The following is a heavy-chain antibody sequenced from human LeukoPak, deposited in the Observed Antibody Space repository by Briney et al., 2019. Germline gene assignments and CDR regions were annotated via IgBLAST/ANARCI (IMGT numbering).Heavy chain of an antibody. D-gene: IGHD3-9*01. V-gene: IGHV1-2*02. CDR1: GYTFTGYY. CDR2: INPNSGGT. CDR3: ARDGPYTIFAAGGYFDY. J-gene: IGHJ4*02. Sequence: ASVKVSCKASGYTFTGYYMHWVRQAPGQGLEWMGWINPNSGGTNYAQKFQGRVTMTRDTSISTAYMELSRLRSDDTAVYYCARDGPYTIFAAGGYFDYWGQGTLVTVSS.